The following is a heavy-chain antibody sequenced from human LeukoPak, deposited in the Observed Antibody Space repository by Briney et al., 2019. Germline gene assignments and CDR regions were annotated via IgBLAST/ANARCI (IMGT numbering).Heavy chain of an antibody. Sequence: SVKVSCKASGGTFSSYAISWVRQAPGQGLEWMGGIIPIFGTANYAQKFQGRVTITADESTSTAYMELRRLRSEDTAVYYCARGYSQWLAYYFDYWGQATLVTVSS. CDR2: IIPIFGTA. CDR3: ARGYSQWLAYYFDY. J-gene: IGHJ4*02. CDR1: GGTFSSYA. D-gene: IGHD6-19*01. V-gene: IGHV1-69*13.